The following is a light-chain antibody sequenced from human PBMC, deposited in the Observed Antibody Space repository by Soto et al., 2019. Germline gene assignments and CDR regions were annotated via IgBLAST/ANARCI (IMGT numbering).Light chain of an antibody. Sequence: EIVLTQSPGTLSLSPGERATLSCWASQSVSNRYLAWYQQKPGQAPRLLIYDASNRATGIPARFSGSGAGTDFTLTISSLQPEDFAIYYCHQRDNWPPTFGGGTKVDIK. CDR2: DAS. CDR1: QSVSNRY. V-gene: IGKV3-11*01. J-gene: IGKJ4*01. CDR3: HQRDNWPPT.